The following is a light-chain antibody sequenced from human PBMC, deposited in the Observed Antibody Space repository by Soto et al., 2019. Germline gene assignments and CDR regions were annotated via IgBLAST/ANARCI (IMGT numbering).Light chain of an antibody. CDR3: QQLYTLPFT. CDR2: EAS. Sequence: DIQLTQSPSLLSASIGDRVTITCRASHDISTFLAWYQQKPGTAPKLLIYEASTLQSGVPSRFSGSGSGTEFTLTISGLLPEDFAAYHCQQLYTLPFTFGQGTRLEIK. V-gene: IGKV1-9*01. J-gene: IGKJ5*01. CDR1: HDISTF.